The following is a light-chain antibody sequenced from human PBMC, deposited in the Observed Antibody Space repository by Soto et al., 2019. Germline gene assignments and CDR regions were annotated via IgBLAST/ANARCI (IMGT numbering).Light chain of an antibody. J-gene: IGKJ4*01. CDR1: QSVSSSY. Sequence: EIVLTQSPGTLSLSPGERATLSCRASQSVSSSYLAWYQQKPGQAPRLLIYNTSSMATGIPDRFSGSGSGTDFTLTISRLELEDFAVYYCQQYGSSRLTFGGGTNVEIK. CDR2: NTS. V-gene: IGKV3-20*01. CDR3: QQYGSSRLT.